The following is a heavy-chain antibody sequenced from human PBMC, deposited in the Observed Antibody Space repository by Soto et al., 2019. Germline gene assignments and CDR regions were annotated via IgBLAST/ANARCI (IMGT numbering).Heavy chain of an antibody. CDR3: ARDREVAGIVDY. Sequence: QVLLVQSGAEVKTPGSSVKVSCKASGGTSGTYAISWVRQAPGQGLEWMGGIIPIFGSPKYAHKFQGGVTITADTSTSTFYLELRSLKSEETALYYCARDREVAGIVDYWGQGTLVTVSS. J-gene: IGHJ4*02. D-gene: IGHD6-19*01. CDR2: IIPIFGSP. CDR1: GGTSGTYA. V-gene: IGHV1-69*06.